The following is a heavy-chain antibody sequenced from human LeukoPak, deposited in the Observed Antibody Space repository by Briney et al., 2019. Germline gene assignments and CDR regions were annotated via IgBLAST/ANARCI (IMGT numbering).Heavy chain of an antibody. V-gene: IGHV3-23*01. D-gene: IGHD3-10*01. CDR3: AKGQMVRGVTTSYYMDA. J-gene: IGHJ6*03. CDR1: GFTFSSYV. Sequence: PGGSLRLSCAASGFTFSSYVMSWVRQAPGKGLEWVSAIRGYSLTVYNAQSLKGRFTVSRDNSKNTLYLQVTDLRVDDTAVYYCAKGQMVRGVTTSYYMDAWGKGTRVTVSS. CDR2: IRGYSLTV.